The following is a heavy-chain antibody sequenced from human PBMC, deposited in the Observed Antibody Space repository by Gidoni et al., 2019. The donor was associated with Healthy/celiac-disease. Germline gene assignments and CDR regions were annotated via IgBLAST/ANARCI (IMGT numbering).Heavy chain of an antibody. CDR1: GSTLTELS. J-gene: IGHJ5*02. V-gene: IGHV1-24*01. D-gene: IGHD3-22*01. CDR2: FDPEDGET. CDR3: ATIPSDYYDSSGYRDWFDP. Sequence: QVQLVQSGAEVKKPGASVKVSCKVSGSTLTELSLHWVRQAPGKGLAWMGGFDPEDGETIYAQKFQGRVTMTEDTSTDTAYMELSSLRSEDTAVYYCATIPSDYYDSSGYRDWFDPWGQGTLVTVSS.